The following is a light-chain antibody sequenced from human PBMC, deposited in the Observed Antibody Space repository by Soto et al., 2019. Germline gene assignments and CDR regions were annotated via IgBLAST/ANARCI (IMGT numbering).Light chain of an antibody. V-gene: IGKV1-12*01. CDR1: QDISSW. CDR2: AAS. J-gene: IGKJ3*01. CDR3: QQAYSFPFT. Sequence: DIQMTQSPSSLSASVGDRVTITCRASQDISSWVAWFQQKPGKAPKLLVFAASSLPRGVPSRFSGSESGADFTLTISSLQPEDFATYYCQQAYSFPFTFGPGTKVDF.